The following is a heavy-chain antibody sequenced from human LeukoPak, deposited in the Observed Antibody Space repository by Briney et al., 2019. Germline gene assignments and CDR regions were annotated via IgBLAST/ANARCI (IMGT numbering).Heavy chain of an antibody. Sequence: AGGSLRLSCAASGFTFSSYAMSWVRQAPGRGLEWVSSIRGSGGGTDYADSVRGRFTISRDNSKNTLYLQMNSLRAEDTAIYYCSRDPNGDYVGAFDFQRWGQGTLVTVSS. V-gene: IGHV3-23*01. D-gene: IGHD4-17*01. CDR1: GFTFSSYA. CDR2: IRGSGGGT. CDR3: SRDPNGDYVGAFDFQR. J-gene: IGHJ1*01.